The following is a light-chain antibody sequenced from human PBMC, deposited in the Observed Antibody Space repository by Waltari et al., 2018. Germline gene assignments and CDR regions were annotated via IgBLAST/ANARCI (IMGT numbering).Light chain of an antibody. V-gene: IGKV3-20*01. J-gene: IGKJ2*01. Sequence: EIVLTQSPGTLSLSPGDRVALSCRASQGVSSTYVAWYQQKPGQAPRLLIYRASTRAPGIPDRFSGSGSETDFTLTISSLEPEDFAVYYCQQRVSWPVTFGQGTKLEIK. CDR2: RAS. CDR3: QQRVSWPVT. CDR1: QGVSSTY.